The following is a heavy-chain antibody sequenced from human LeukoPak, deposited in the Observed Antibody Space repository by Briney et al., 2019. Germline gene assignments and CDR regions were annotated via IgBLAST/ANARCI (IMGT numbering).Heavy chain of an antibody. CDR2: IYYSGST. J-gene: IGHJ6*03. Sequence: SETLSLTCTVSGGSISSSTFYWSWIRQPPGKGLEWIGYIYYSGSTNYNPSLKSRVTISVDTSKNQFSLKLSSVTAADTAVYYCARGVLDGVPVGATTPYYYYMDVWGKGTTVTVSS. CDR3: ARGVLDGVPVGATTPYYYYMDV. D-gene: IGHD1-26*01. CDR1: GGSISSSTFY. V-gene: IGHV4-61*01.